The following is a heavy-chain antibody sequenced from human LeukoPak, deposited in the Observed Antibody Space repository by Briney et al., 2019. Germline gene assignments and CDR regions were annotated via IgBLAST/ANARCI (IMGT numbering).Heavy chain of an antibody. CDR2: IIPIFGTA. CDR1: GGTFSSYA. D-gene: IGHD3-16*02. Sequence: SVKVSCKASGGTFSSYAISWVRQAPGQGLEWMGGIIPIFGTANYAQKFQGRVTITADESTSTAYMELSSLRSEDTAVYYCAGGITQGDDYVWGSYRDDYFDYWGQGTLVTVSS. CDR3: AGGITQGDDYVWGSYRDDYFDY. V-gene: IGHV1-69*13. J-gene: IGHJ4*02.